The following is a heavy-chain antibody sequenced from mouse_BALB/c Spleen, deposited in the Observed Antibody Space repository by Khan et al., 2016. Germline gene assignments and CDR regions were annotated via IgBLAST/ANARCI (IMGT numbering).Heavy chain of an antibody. J-gene: IGHJ3*01. CDR1: GYSFTGYF. Sequence: EVQLQESGPELVKPGASVKISCKASGYSFTGYFINWVMQSHGKSLEWIGRINPYNGDTFYNQKFKGKATLTVDKSSRKAHTELRSLASEDSAVYYCAIGFYDYDGFAYWGQGTLVTVSA. CDR3: AIGFYDYDGFAY. V-gene: IGHV1-20*02. D-gene: IGHD2-4*01. CDR2: INPYNGDT.